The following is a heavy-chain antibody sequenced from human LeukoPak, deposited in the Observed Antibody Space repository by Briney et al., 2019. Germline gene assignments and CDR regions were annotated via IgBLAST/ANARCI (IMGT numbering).Heavy chain of an antibody. D-gene: IGHD7-27*01. CDR2: IFYSRTT. Sequence: PSETLSLTCTVSGGSISSGGYYWSWIRQLPGKGLKWIGYIFYSRTTSYNPSLKSRLTISLDTSDNQFSLKLSSVTAADTAVYYCARGSTGDKSNNWGQGTLVTVSS. V-gene: IGHV4-31*03. CDR1: GGSISSGGYY. J-gene: IGHJ4*02. CDR3: ARGSTGDKSNN.